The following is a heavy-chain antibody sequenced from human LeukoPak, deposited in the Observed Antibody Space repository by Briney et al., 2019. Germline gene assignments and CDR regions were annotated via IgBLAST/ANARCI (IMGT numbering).Heavy chain of an antibody. J-gene: IGHJ3*02. CDR1: GYTFTTYD. CDR3: ARGEHDYDSSAFYYGAFDI. D-gene: IGHD3-22*01. Sequence: ASVKVSCKASGYTFTTYDINWVRQATGQGLEWMGWMNPNTGNTGYAQKFQGRVTMTRTTSTTTAYMELSGLTSEDTAIYYCARGEHDYDSSAFYYGAFDIWGQGTMVTVSS. V-gene: IGHV1-8*01. CDR2: MNPNTGNT.